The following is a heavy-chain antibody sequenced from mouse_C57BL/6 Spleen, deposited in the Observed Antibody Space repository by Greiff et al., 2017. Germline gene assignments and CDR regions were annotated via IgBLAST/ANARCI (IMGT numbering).Heavy chain of an antibody. D-gene: IGHD6-1*01. CDR1: GFTFSDYG. Sequence: EVMLVESGGGLVKPGGSLKLSCAASGFTFSDYGMHWVRQAPEKGLEWVAYISSGSSTIYYADTVKGRFTISRDNAKNTLFLQMTSLRSEDTAMYYCARPCSNPLSYAMDYWGQGTSVTVSS. CDR2: ISSGSSTI. J-gene: IGHJ4*01. CDR3: ARPCSNPLSYAMDY. V-gene: IGHV5-17*01.